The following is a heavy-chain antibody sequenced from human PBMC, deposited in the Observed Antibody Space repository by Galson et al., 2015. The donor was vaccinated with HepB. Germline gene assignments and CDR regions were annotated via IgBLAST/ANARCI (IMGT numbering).Heavy chain of an antibody. D-gene: IGHD3-10*01. CDR2: ARNKAYNYIT. Sequence: SLRLSCAASGFTFSDHYIDWVRQAPGQGLEWVGRARNKAYNYITRYAASVKDRFSISRDDSKNSVYLQMNSLKTEDTAVYYCARLSHYGSGSYQYFDYWGQGTLVTVSS. CDR1: GFTFSDHY. V-gene: IGHV3-72*01. J-gene: IGHJ4*02. CDR3: ARLSHYGSGSYQYFDY.